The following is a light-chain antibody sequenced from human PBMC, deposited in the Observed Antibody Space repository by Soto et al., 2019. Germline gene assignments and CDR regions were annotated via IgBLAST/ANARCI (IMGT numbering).Light chain of an antibody. V-gene: IGKV1-39*01. Sequence: DIQMTQSPSSLSASVGDRVTITCRASQSFSSYLNWYQLKPGKAPKLLIYAASSLQSGVPSRFSGSGSGTDFTLTISSLQPEDFATYYCQQSYSTPITFGQGTRLEIK. CDR3: QQSYSTPIT. CDR1: QSFSSY. J-gene: IGKJ5*01. CDR2: AAS.